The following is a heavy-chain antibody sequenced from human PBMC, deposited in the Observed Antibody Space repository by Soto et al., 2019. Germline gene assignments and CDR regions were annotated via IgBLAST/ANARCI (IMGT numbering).Heavy chain of an antibody. Sequence: QVQLVQSGAEVKTPGSSVKVSCKASGGTLSDYAISWVRQAPGQGLEWMGGIMPTVDSANYAQPFPGRLTISADESTSTAHLDLSSLRSDDTAVYYCAVAAVREIMAQESSGMAVWGQGTTVIVSS. V-gene: IGHV1-69*01. CDR1: GGTLSDYA. J-gene: IGHJ6*02. D-gene: IGHD3-10*01. CDR2: IMPTVDSA. CDR3: AVAAVREIMAQESSGMAV.